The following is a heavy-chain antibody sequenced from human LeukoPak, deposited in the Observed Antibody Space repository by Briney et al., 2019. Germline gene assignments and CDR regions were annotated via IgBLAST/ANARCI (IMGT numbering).Heavy chain of an antibody. D-gene: IGHD3-10*01. CDR2: ISYDGSNK. V-gene: IGHV3-30-3*01. CDR3: ARDPVLLWFGARSDSFDY. J-gene: IGHJ4*02. CDR1: GFTFSSYA. Sequence: GGSLRLSCAASGFTFSSYAMHWVRQALGKGLEWVAVISYDGSNKYYADSVKGRFTISRDNSKNTLYLQMSSLRAEDTAVYYCARDPVLLWFGARSDSFDYWGQGTLVTVSS.